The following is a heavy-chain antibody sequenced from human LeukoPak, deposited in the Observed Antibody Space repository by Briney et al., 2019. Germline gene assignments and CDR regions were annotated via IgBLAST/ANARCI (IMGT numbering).Heavy chain of an antibody. Sequence: ASVKVSCKASGYTFTGYYMHWVRQAPGQGREWMGRINPNSGGTNYAQKFQGRVTMTRDTSISTAYMELSRLRSDDTAVYYCASGVYSSRWYWFDPWGQGTLVTVSS. CDR3: ASGVYSSRWYWFDP. CDR1: GYTFTGYY. CDR2: INPNSGGT. V-gene: IGHV1-2*06. D-gene: IGHD6-13*01. J-gene: IGHJ5*02.